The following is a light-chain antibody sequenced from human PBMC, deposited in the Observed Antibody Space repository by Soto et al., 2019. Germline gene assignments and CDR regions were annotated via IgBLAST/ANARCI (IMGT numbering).Light chain of an antibody. V-gene: IGLV2-14*01. CDR2: DVS. CDR3: SSYTSSNTHLG. CDR1: SSDVGDYNY. J-gene: IGLJ1*01. Sequence: QSVLTQPASVSGSPGQSITISCTGTSSDVGDYNYVSWYQQHPGKAPKLMIYDVSNRPSGVSNRFSGSKSGNTASLTISGLQAEDEADYYCSSYTSSNTHLGFGTGTKLTVL.